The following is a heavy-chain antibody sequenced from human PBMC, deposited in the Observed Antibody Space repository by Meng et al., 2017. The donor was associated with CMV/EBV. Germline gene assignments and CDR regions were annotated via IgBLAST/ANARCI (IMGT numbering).Heavy chain of an antibody. V-gene: IGHV1-18*01. CDR3: ARDPAWSVITPRRGFDY. CDR2: ISAYNGNT. CDR1: GYTFTSYG. J-gene: IGHJ4*02. D-gene: IGHD2-15*01. Sequence: VQRVRSGAEVKKPGASVKVSCKAPGYTFTSYGISWVRQAPGQGLEWMGWISAYNGNTNYAQKLQGRVTMTTDTSTSTAYMELRSLRSDDTAVYYCARDPAWSVITPRRGFDYWGQGTLVTVSS.